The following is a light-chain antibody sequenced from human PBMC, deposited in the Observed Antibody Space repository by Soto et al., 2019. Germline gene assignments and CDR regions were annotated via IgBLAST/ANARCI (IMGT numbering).Light chain of an antibody. CDR1: QSISSY. CDR3: QQYYSFPRT. V-gene: IGKV1-39*01. J-gene: IGKJ1*01. CDR2: AAS. Sequence: DIQMTQSPSSLSASVGDRVTITCRASQSISSYLNWYQQKPGKAPKLLIYAASNLQSGVPSRFSGSGSGTDFTLSISSLQPEDFATYYCQQYYSFPRTFGQGTKV.